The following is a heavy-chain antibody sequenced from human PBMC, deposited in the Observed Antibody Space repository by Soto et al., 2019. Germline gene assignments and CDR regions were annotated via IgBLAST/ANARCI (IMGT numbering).Heavy chain of an antibody. Sequence: GGSLRLSCAASGFTFSSYAMSWVRQAPGKGLEWVSAISGSGGSTYYADSVKGRFTISRDNSKNTLYLQMNSLRAEDTAVYYCAKIHYDFWSLSHFDYWGQGTLVTVSS. D-gene: IGHD3-3*01. CDR3: AKIHYDFWSLSHFDY. CDR1: GFTFSSYA. V-gene: IGHV3-23*01. CDR2: ISGSGGST. J-gene: IGHJ4*02.